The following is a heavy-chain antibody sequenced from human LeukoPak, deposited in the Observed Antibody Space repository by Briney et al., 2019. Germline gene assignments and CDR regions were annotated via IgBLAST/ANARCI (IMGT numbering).Heavy chain of an antibody. D-gene: IGHD1-14*01. J-gene: IGHJ4*01. Sequence: GGSLRLSCAASGFTFSSYGMHWVRQAPGKGLEWVAFIRYDGSNKYYADSVKGRFTISRDNAKNSLYLQMNSLRAEDTAVYYCARENHGNHDNWGQEPWSPSPQ. V-gene: IGHV3-30*02. CDR3: ARENHGNHDN. CDR1: GFTFSSYG. CDR2: IRYDGSNK.